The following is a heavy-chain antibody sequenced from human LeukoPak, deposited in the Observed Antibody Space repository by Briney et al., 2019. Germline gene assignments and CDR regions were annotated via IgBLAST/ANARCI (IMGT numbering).Heavy chain of an antibody. D-gene: IGHD1-7*01. V-gene: IGHV3-7*01. Sequence: GGSLRLSYAASGFTFSSYWMSWVRQAPGKGLEWVANIKQDGSEKYYVDSVKGRFTISRDNAKNSLYLQMNSLRAEDTAVYYCASDGITGTTGYFQHWGQGTLVTVSS. CDR1: GFTFSSYW. CDR3: ASDGITGTTGYFQH. CDR2: IKQDGSEK. J-gene: IGHJ1*01.